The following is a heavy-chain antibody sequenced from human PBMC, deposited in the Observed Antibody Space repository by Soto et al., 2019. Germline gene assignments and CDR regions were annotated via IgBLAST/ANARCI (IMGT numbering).Heavy chain of an antibody. CDR1: GFTFSSYA. V-gene: IGHV3-23*01. D-gene: IGHD2-15*01. J-gene: IGHJ3*02. CDR3: AKDGETQWGLLRDDAFDI. Sequence: GGSLRLSCAASGFTFSSYAMSWVRQAPGKGLEWVSAISGSGGSTYYADSVKGRFTISRDNSKNTLYLQMNSLRAEDTAVFYCAKDGETQWGLLRDDAFDIWGQGTMVTVSS. CDR2: ISGSGGST.